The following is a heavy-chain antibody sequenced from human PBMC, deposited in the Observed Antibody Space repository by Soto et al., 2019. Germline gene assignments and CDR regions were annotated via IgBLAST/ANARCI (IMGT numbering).Heavy chain of an antibody. V-gene: IGHV3-23*01. Sequence: EVQLLESGGGLVQPGGSLRLACAASGFTFTSHAMSWVRQAPGKGLEWVSGIRSSGSSTDYADSVKGRFTISRDNSKNTLFLQMNSLRAEDTAVYYCAKDSFHIGYYYFDSWGQGTLVTVSP. J-gene: IGHJ4*02. D-gene: IGHD5-12*01. CDR1: GFTFTSHA. CDR3: AKDSFHIGYYYFDS. CDR2: IRSSGSST.